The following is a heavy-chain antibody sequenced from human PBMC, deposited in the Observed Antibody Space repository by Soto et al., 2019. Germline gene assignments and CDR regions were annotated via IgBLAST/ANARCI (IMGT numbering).Heavy chain of an antibody. D-gene: IGHD7-27*01. CDR3: STAGDSGAWISH. J-gene: IGHJ4*02. CDR1: GYTFSNNG. Sequence: QVQLAQSGAEVKKPGASVKVSCKASGYTFSNNGINWVRQATGQGLEWMGWMNPNNGNTGYAQKFQGRLTLTRDTSIRTAYMELSSLISADTAVYYCSTAGDSGAWISHWGQGTLVTVSS. V-gene: IGHV1-8*01. CDR2: MNPNNGNT.